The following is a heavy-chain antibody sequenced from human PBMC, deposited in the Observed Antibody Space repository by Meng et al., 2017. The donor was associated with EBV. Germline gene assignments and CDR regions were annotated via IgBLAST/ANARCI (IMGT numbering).Heavy chain of an antibody. CDR2: FNAGNDNT. CDR3: AGAGFGGNYKSIDY. Sequence: QVQFVQFGAEVKKPGASVKVSCKASGFSFTSYAMHWVRQAPGQRLEWMGWFNAGNDNTEYSQKFQGRVTITRDTSASTAYMELSNLISEDTAVYYCAGAGFGGNYKSIDYWGQGTLVTVSS. CDR1: GFSFTSYA. J-gene: IGHJ4*02. D-gene: IGHD1-26*01. V-gene: IGHV1-3*01.